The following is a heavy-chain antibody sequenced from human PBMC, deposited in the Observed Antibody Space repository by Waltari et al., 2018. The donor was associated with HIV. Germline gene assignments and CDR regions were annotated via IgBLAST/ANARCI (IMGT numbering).Heavy chain of an antibody. V-gene: IGHV3-30*18. CDR2: ISYYGDNK. CDR1: GFPSSGYA. J-gene: IGHJ4*02. Sequence: QVQLLASGGGVVQLGVSLQLASAAGGFPSSGYAMHWVRQAPGKGLEWVAVISYYGDNKYYADSVKGRFTISRDNSKNTLYLQMNSLRAEDTAVYYCAKGASGWSPGYWGQGTLVTVSA. CDR3: AKGASGWSPGY. D-gene: IGHD6-19*01.